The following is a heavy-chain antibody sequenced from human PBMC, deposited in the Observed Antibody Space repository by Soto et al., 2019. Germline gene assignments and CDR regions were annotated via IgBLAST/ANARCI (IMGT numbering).Heavy chain of an antibody. V-gene: IGHV1-18*04. J-gene: IGHJ4*02. CDR2: ISTYNGDT. CDR1: GYTFTNYG. Sequence: ASVKVSCKASGYTFTNYGISWVRQAPGQGLERMGWISTYNGDTNYAQKFQGRVTMTTERSTSTAYMELRSLRSDDTVVYYCARSLYYDSSDSYFDYWCQGTLLNVFS. D-gene: IGHD3-22*01. CDR3: ARSLYYDSSDSYFDY.